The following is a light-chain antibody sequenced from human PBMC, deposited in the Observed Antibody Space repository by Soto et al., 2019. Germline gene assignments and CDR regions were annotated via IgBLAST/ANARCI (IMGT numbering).Light chain of an antibody. Sequence: QSVLTQPPSVSGTLGQRVIISCSGSRSNIGVNTVNWYRQLPGTAPKLLIYVDDERSSGVPDRFSGSKSGTSASLAISGLQSEDEADFCCAAWDDSLNGFVFGTGTKLTVL. CDR1: RSNIGVNT. CDR3: AAWDDSLNGFV. CDR2: VDD. V-gene: IGLV1-44*01. J-gene: IGLJ1*01.